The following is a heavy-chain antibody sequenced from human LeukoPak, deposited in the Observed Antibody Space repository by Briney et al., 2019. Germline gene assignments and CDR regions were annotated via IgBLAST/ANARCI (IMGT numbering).Heavy chain of an antibody. CDR2: IYNSGTT. CDR3: ARHSGFDY. Sequence: SETLSLTCTVSGDSISSTSYYWDWIRQPPGKGLEWIGSIYNSGTTYYNPSLKSRVTISVDTSKNQFSLKVSSVTAADTAVYYCARHSGFDYWGQGTLVTVSS. CDR1: GDSISSTSYY. J-gene: IGHJ4*02. V-gene: IGHV4-39*01.